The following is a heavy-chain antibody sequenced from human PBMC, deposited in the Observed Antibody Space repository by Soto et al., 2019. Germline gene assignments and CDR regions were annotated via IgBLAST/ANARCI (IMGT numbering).Heavy chain of an antibody. J-gene: IGHJ4*02. CDR3: ARAGKKITMIPFDY. V-gene: IGHV4-39*01. D-gene: IGHD3-22*01. CDR1: GGSISSSSYY. CDR2: IYYSGST. Sequence: PSETLSLTCTVSGGSISSSSYYWGWIRQPPGKGLEWIGSIYYSGSTYYNPSLKSRVTISVDTSKNQFSLKLSSVTAADTAVYYCARAGKKITMIPFDYWGQGTLVPVSS.